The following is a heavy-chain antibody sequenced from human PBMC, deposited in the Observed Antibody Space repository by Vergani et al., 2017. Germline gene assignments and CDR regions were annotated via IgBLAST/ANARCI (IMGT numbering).Heavy chain of an antibody. Sequence: QVQLVESGGGVVQPGRSLRLSCAASGFTFSSYGMHWVRQAPGKGLEWVAVIWYDGSNKYYADSVKGRFTISRDNSKNTLYLQMNSLRAEDTAVYYCARDLMGATGLGYWGQGTTVTVSS. CDR1: GFTFSSYG. D-gene: IGHD1-26*01. J-gene: IGHJ6*02. V-gene: IGHV3-33*01. CDR2: IWYDGSNK. CDR3: ARDLMGATGLGY.